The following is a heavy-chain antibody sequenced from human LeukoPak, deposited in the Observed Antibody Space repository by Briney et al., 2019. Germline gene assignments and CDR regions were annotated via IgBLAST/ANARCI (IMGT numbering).Heavy chain of an antibody. Sequence: SETLSLTCTVSGYSISSGYYWGWIRQPPGKGLEWIGSIYHSGNTFYNPSLKSRVTISVDTSKNQFSLKLSSVTAADTAVYYCARGPGRTHRDYWGQGTLVTVSS. D-gene: IGHD2-15*01. CDR2: IYHSGNT. CDR3: ARGPGRTHRDY. J-gene: IGHJ4*02. CDR1: GYSISSGYY. V-gene: IGHV4-38-2*02.